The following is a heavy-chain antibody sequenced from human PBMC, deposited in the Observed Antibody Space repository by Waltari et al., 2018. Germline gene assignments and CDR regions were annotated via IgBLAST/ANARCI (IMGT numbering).Heavy chain of an antibody. CDR2: ISSSSSYI. CDR1: GFTFSSYS. D-gene: IGHD1-26*01. J-gene: IGHJ4*02. Sequence: EVQLVESGGGLVKPGGSLRLSCAASGFTFSSYSMNWVRQAPGKGLEWVSSISSSSSYIYYADSVKGRFTIARDNAKNSLYLQMNSLRAEDTAVYYCARDKSIVVHDYWGQGTLVTVSS. V-gene: IGHV3-21*01. CDR3: ARDKSIVVHDY.